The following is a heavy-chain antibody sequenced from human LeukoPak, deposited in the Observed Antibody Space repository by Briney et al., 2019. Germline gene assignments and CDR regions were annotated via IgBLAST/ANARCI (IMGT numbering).Heavy chain of an antibody. J-gene: IGHJ4*02. CDR3: ARLQVWGSYRLDY. Sequence: GSLRLSCAASGFTFSSYSMNWVRQAPGKGLEWVSYISSSSSTIYYADSVKGRFTISRDNAKNSLYLQMNSLRAEDTAVYYCARLQVWGSYRLDYWGQGTLVTVSS. CDR1: GFTFSSYS. V-gene: IGHV3-48*01. D-gene: IGHD3-16*02. CDR2: ISSSSSTI.